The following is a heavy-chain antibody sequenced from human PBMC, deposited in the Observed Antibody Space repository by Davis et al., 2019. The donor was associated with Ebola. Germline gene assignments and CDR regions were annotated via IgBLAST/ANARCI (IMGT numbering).Heavy chain of an antibody. V-gene: IGHV1-18*01. Sequence: AASVKVSCKASGYTFTSYGISWVRQAPGQGLEWMGWISAYNGNTNYAQKLQGRVTMTTDTSTSTAYMELRSLRSDDTAVYYCAREEYSYGVLNYYGMDVWGQGTTVTVSS. CDR2: ISAYNGNT. CDR1: GYTFTSYG. J-gene: IGHJ6*02. D-gene: IGHD5-18*01. CDR3: AREEYSYGVLNYYGMDV.